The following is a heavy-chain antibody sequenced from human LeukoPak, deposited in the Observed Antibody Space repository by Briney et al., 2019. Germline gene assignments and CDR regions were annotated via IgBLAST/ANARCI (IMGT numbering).Heavy chain of an antibody. Sequence: GGSLRLSCAAPGFTFSSYAMSWVRQAPGKGLEWVSSLSHTGGTTYFADSVQGRFTISRDNSKDTLYLQMDSLRAEDTAVYYCAKDLAGRPYGCDYWGQGTLITVSS. CDR2: LSHTGGTT. V-gene: IGHV3-23*01. CDR3: AKDLAGRPYGCDY. CDR1: GFTFSSYA. J-gene: IGHJ4*02. D-gene: IGHD4-17*01.